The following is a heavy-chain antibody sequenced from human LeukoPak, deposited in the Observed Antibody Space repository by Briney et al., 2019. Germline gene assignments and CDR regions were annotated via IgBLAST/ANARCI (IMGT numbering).Heavy chain of an antibody. V-gene: IGHV1-18*01. CDR1: GYTFASYG. CDR3: ARADIRAIASSGWYGFDY. J-gene: IGHJ4*02. CDR2: ISASNGDT. Sequence: ASVNVSCKASGYTFASYGISWVRQAPGQGLEWMGWISASNGDTNYAKKLQGRVTMTTDTSTSTAYMELRSLRSDDTAVYYCARADIRAIASSGWYGFDYWGQGTLVTVSS. D-gene: IGHD6-19*01.